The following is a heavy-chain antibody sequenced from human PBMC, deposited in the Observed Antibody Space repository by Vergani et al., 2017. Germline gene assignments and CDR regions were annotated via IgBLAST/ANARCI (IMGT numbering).Heavy chain of an antibody. V-gene: IGHV3-43*01. CDR2: ISWDGGST. J-gene: IGHJ6*02. CDR1: GFTFDDYT. Sequence: EVQLVESGGVVVQPGGSLRLSCAASGFTFDDYTMHWVRQAPGKGLEWVSLISWDGGSTYYADSMKGRFTISRDNSKNSLYLQMNSLRTEDTALYYCAKDFSGWPEYYYYYYGMDVWGQGTTVTVSS. CDR3: AKDFSGWPEYYYYYYGMDV. D-gene: IGHD6-19*01.